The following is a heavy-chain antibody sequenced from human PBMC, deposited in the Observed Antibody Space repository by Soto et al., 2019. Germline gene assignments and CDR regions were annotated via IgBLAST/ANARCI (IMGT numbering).Heavy chain of an antibody. Sequence: PGGSLRLSCAASGFIFSDYYMSWIRQAPGKGLEWISYMSSSGSTIYYADSVKGRFTIFRDNAKNSLYLQMNSLRAEDTAVYYCARGYNQYSSFYYYGMDVWGQGTTVTVSS. CDR2: MSSSGSTI. D-gene: IGHD1-20*01. CDR3: ARGYNQYSSFYYYGMDV. V-gene: IGHV3-11*01. CDR1: GFIFSDYY. J-gene: IGHJ6*02.